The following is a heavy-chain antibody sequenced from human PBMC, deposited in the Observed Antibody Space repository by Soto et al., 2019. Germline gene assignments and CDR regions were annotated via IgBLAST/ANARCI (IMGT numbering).Heavy chain of an antibody. J-gene: IGHJ4*02. CDR1: GFTFSSYG. V-gene: IGHV3-33*01. D-gene: IGHD5-18*01. CDR3: ARDLEDTAMVTGY. Sequence: QVQLVESGGGVVQPGRSLRLSCAASGFTFSSYGMHWVRQAPGKGLEWVAVIWYDGSNKYYADSVKGRFTISRDNSKNTLYLQLTSLRAEATAVYYCARDLEDTAMVTGYWGQGTLVTVSS. CDR2: IWYDGSNK.